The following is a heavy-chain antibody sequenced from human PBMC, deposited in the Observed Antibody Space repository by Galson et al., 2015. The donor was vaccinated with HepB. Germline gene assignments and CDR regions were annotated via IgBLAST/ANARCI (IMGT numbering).Heavy chain of an antibody. D-gene: IGHD6-25*01. CDR3: ARDEEAARYIFEI. V-gene: IGHV1-2*06. CDR2: INPRSGGT. J-gene: IGHJ3*02. CDR1: AYRFTDYY. Sequence: SVKVSCKASAYRFTDYYLHWVRQAPGQGLEWMGRINPRSGGTNYAQKFQGRVTMTRDTSINTAYMEVSSLRSDDTAVYYCARDEEAARYIFEIWGQGTSVTVTS.